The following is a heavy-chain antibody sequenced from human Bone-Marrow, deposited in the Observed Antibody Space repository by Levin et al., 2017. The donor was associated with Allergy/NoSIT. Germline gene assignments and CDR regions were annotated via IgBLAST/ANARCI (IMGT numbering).Heavy chain of an antibody. CDR3: AIRPRRWGLDLYFDL. D-gene: IGHD1-26*01. V-gene: IGHV1-24*01. CDR2: FDPKEGET. J-gene: IGHJ2*01. CDR1: GHTLTESS. Sequence: GESLKISCKDSGHTLTESSIHWVRQAPGKGLEWMGGFDPKEGETIYAQKFQGRVTMTADTSTDTAYMELSSLTSEDTAVFYCAIRPRRWGLDLYFDLWGRGTLVTVSS.